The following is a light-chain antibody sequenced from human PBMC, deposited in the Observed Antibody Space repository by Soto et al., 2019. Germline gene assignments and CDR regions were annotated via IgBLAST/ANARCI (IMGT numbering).Light chain of an antibody. CDR2: GAS. CDR1: QSVSSSY. V-gene: IGKV3-20*01. CDR3: RQDGSSFT. Sequence: EIVLTQSPGTLSLSPGERATLSCRASQSVSSSYLAWYQQKPGQAPRLLIYGASSRATGIPDRFSGSGSGTDFTLTISRLGPEDFAVYYCRQDGSSFTFGPGTKVDIK. J-gene: IGKJ3*01.